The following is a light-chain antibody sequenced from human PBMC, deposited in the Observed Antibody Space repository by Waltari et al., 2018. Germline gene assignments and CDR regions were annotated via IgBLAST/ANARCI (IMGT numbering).Light chain of an antibody. CDR1: SSDVGAYDY. J-gene: IGLJ1*01. CDR3: SSFTTSSTQV. V-gene: IGLV2-14*01. CDR2: EVS. Sequence: QSALTQPAYVSGSPGHSITISCTGTSSDVGAYDYVSWYQQYPGKAPKLMIFEVSNRPSGASIRFSGSKSGNTASLTISGLLPEDEADYYCSSFTTSSTQVFGTGTKVTVL.